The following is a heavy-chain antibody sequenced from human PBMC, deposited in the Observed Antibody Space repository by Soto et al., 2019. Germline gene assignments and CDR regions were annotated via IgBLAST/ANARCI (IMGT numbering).Heavy chain of an antibody. CDR3: ARDPPYCSGGSCYWEGAFDI. D-gene: IGHD2-15*01. CDR1: GYTFTNYA. Sequence: ASVKVSCRASGYTFTNYAMHWVGQAPGQRLEWMGWINAGNGNTKYSQEFQGRVTITRDTSANTAYMELSSLRSEDTAVYYCARDPPYCSGGSCYWEGAFDIWGQGTMGTVSS. CDR2: INAGNGNT. J-gene: IGHJ3*02. V-gene: IGHV1-3*01.